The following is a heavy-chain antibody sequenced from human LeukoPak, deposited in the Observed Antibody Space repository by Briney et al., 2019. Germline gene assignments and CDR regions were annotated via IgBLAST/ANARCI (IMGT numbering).Heavy chain of an antibody. CDR2: IYYSGST. CDR3: ARGGRGVWGSYRIGPLQFDY. Sequence: SETLSLTCTVSGGSVSSGSYYWTWIRQPPGKGLEWIGYIYYSGSTNYNPSLKSRVTISVDTSKNQFSLKLSSVTAADTAVYYCARGGRGVWGSYRIGPLQFDYWGQGTLVTVSS. V-gene: IGHV4-61*01. D-gene: IGHD3-16*02. CDR1: GGSVSSGSYY. J-gene: IGHJ4*02.